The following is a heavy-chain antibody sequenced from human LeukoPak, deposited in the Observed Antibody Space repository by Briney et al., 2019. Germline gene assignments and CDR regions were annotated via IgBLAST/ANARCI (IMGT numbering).Heavy chain of an antibody. V-gene: IGHV4-39*01. J-gene: IGHJ6*03. CDR1: GGSISSSCYY. CDR3: ARHLGYCSGGSCYSGNYYYYMDV. CDR2: IYYSGST. Sequence: SETLSLTCTVSGGSISSSCYYWGWIRQPPGKGLEWIGSIYYSGSTYYNPSLKSRVTISVDTSKNQFSLKLSSVTAADTAVYYCARHLGYCSGGSCYSGNYYYYMDVWGKGTTVTVSS. D-gene: IGHD2-15*01.